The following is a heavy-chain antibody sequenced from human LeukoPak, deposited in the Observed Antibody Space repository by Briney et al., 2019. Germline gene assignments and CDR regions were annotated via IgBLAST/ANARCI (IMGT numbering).Heavy chain of an antibody. CDR1: GFTFSSYG. V-gene: IGHV3-23*01. CDR2: ISGSGGST. J-gene: IGHJ5*02. CDR3: ASQAVGATGSSNWFDP. D-gene: IGHD1-26*01. Sequence: PGGSLRLSCAASGFTFSSYGMSWVRQAPGKGLEWVSAISGSGGSTYYADSVKGRFTISRDNSKNTLYLQMNSLRAEDTAVYYCASQAVGATGSSNWFDPWGQGTLVTVSS.